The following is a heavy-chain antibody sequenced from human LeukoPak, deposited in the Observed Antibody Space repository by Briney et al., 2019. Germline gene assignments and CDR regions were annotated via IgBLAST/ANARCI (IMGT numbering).Heavy chain of an antibody. Sequence: PGGSLRLSCAASGFTFSSYEMNWARQAPGKGLDWISYVTSSGGTTYYADSVKGRFTISRDNAKNSLYLEMNSLRAEDTAVYYCAREGGSKNWFDPWGRGTLVTVSS. CDR3: AREGGSKNWFDP. V-gene: IGHV3-48*03. CDR1: GFTFSSYE. CDR2: VTSSGGTT. J-gene: IGHJ5*02. D-gene: IGHD1-26*01.